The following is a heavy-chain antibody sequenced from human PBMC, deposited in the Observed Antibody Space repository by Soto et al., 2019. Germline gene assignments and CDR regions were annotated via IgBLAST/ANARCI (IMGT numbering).Heavy chain of an antibody. D-gene: IGHD6-19*01. CDR2: INSDGSST. Sequence: GGSLRLSCAASGFTFSSYWMHWVRQAPGKGLVWVSRINSDGSSTTYADSVKGRFTISRDNAKNTLYLQMNSLRVEDTAVYYCVRGEGGWETYWGQGTLVTVSS. CDR1: GFTFSSYW. V-gene: IGHV3-74*01. J-gene: IGHJ4*02. CDR3: VRGEGGWETY.